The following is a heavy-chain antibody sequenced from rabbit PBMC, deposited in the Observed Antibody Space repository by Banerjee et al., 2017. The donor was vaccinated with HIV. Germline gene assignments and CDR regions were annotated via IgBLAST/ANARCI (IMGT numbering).Heavy chain of an antibody. CDR1: GFSFNDYYY. V-gene: IGHV1S40*01. CDR3: ARGGDHGDWTFKL. J-gene: IGHJ4*01. Sequence: LEESGGDLVKPGASLTLTCTASGFSFNDYYYVCWVRQAPGKGLEWIACINTSSGNTVYATWAKGRFTISRTSSTTVALQMTSLTAADTATYFCARGGDHGDWTFKLWGPGTLVTVS. D-gene: IGHD2-1*01. CDR2: INTSSGNT.